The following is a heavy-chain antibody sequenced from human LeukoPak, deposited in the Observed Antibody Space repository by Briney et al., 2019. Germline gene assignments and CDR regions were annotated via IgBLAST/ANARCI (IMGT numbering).Heavy chain of an antibody. CDR1: GFTFGDYA. Sequence: GRSLRLSCTASGFTFGDYAMSWFRQAPGKGLEWVGFIRSKAYGGTTEYAASVKGRFTISRDDSKSIAYLQMNSLKTEDTAVYYCTRDPEVGATINYFDYWGQGTLVTVSS. J-gene: IGHJ4*02. CDR3: TRDPEVGATINYFDY. CDR2: IRSKAYGGTT. D-gene: IGHD1-26*01. V-gene: IGHV3-49*03.